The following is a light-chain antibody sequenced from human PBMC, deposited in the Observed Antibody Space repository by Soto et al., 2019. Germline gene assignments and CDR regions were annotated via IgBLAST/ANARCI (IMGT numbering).Light chain of an antibody. CDR2: DAS. V-gene: IGKV3-11*01. CDR1: QTVSRS. J-gene: IGKJ5*01. Sequence: EIVWTQSPTTLSLYPGEGVTLSCRASQTVSRSLDWYQQKPGQAPRLLIYDASNRATGSPARFSGSGSGTDFTLTISSLEPEDFVVYYCQQRIDLPITFGQGTRLEIK. CDR3: QQRIDLPIT.